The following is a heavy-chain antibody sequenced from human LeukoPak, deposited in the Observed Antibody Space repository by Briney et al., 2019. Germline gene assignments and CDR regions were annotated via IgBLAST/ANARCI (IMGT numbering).Heavy chain of an antibody. Sequence: GASVKVSCMSSGYPFTRYYFHSVRQAPGQGLEWMGWINTNSGGSQDAQTFQDRITLTRDTSISTAYMELNRLRSDDTAVYYCASSRDSRGYPDAFDVWGQGTMVTVAS. CDR3: ASSRDSRGYPDAFDV. CDR1: GYPFTRYY. V-gene: IGHV1-2*02. CDR2: INTNSGGS. J-gene: IGHJ3*01. D-gene: IGHD3-22*01.